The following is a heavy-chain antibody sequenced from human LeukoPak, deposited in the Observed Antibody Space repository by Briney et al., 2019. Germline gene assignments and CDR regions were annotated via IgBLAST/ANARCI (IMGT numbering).Heavy chain of an antibody. J-gene: IGHJ4*02. V-gene: IGHV3-23*01. Sequence: SGGSLRLSCAASGFAFNTYGMSGVRQAPGKGLEWVSAISGSGGTTYYADSVKGRFTISRDNSKNTLYLQMNSLRADDTALYYCAKDRTWGLDYWGQGTLVTVSS. CDR1: GFAFNTYG. D-gene: IGHD7-27*01. CDR3: AKDRTWGLDY. CDR2: ISGSGGTT.